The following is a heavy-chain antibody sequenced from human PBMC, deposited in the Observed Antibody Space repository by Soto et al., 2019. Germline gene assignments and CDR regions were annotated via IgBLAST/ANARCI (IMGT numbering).Heavy chain of an antibody. CDR3: ASELISENDDY. Sequence: ASVKVSFKASGYTFTSYGISWLRQAAGQGREGVGCISAYNGNTNYAQKLQGRVTLNPDTYTSTAYIELRSLRSDDTAVYYCASELISENDDYWGQGTLVTVSS. V-gene: IGHV1-18*04. CDR1: GYTFTSYG. CDR2: ISAYNGNT. D-gene: IGHD1-1*01. J-gene: IGHJ4*02.